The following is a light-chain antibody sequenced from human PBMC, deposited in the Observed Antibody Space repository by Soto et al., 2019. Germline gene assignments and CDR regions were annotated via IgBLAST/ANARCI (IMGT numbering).Light chain of an antibody. V-gene: IGKV3-15*01. CDR3: QPYNNWPLT. Sequence: EIVLTQSPGTVSLSPGERATLSCRASQGIGDTLAWYQHKPGQTPRLLIYDTSTRATGVPTRFSGSRSGAEFTLTINSLQSEDFAVYYCQPYNNWPLTFGGGTKVDIK. CDR2: DTS. J-gene: IGKJ4*01. CDR1: QGIGDT.